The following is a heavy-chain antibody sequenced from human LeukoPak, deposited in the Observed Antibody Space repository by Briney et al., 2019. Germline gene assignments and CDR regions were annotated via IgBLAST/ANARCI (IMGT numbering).Heavy chain of an antibody. Sequence: KPSETLSLTCTVSGGSISSSSYYWGWIRQPPGKGLEWIGSIYYSGSTYYNPSLKSRVTISVDTSKNQFSLKLSSVTAADTAVYYCARHRARLGGFEPWHDYWGQGTLVTVSS. V-gene: IGHV4-39*01. CDR1: GGSISSSSYY. CDR2: IYYSGST. J-gene: IGHJ4*02. CDR3: ARHRARLGGFEPWHDY. D-gene: IGHD6-25*01.